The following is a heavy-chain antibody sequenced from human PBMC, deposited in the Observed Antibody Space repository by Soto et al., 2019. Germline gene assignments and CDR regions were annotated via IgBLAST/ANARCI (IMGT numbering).Heavy chain of an antibody. D-gene: IGHD5-18*01. CDR2: RWYDGSNK. Sequence: QGQLVESGGGVVQPGRSLRLSCAASGFTFSSYGMHWVRQAPGKGLEWVAVRWYDGSNKYYADSVKGRFTISRDNSKNTLYLQMNSLRAEDTAVYYCAREGGYSYGFGYWGQGTLVTVSS. CDR3: AREGGYSYGFGY. V-gene: IGHV3-33*01. J-gene: IGHJ4*02. CDR1: GFTFSSYG.